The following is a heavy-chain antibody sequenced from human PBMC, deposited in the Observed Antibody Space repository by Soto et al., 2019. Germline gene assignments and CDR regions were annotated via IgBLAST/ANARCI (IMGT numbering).Heavy chain of an antibody. CDR3: ARAQYYDSSGYYPSLWYFDY. J-gene: IGHJ4*02. D-gene: IGHD3-22*01. Sequence: ASVKVSCKASGGTFSSYAISWVRQAPGQGLEWMGGIIPIFGTANYAQKFQGRVTITADESTSTAYMELSSLRSEDTAVYYCARAQYYDSSGYYPSLWYFDYWGQGTLVTVSS. CDR1: GGTFSSYA. V-gene: IGHV1-69*13. CDR2: IIPIFGTA.